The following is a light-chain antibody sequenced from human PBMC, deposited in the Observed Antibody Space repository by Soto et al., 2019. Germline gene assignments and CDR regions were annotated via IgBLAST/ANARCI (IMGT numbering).Light chain of an antibody. CDR2: AAS. Sequence: IPLIQTPSCLSGSVISRVAVTFRASQGLSSYLAWYQQKPGKAPKLLIYAASTLQTGVPSRFSGSESGTDFTLTISSLQPEDFATYYCQQVNNYPLTFGGGTKGDIK. CDR1: QGLSSY. CDR3: QQVNNYPLT. J-gene: IGKJ4*01. V-gene: IGKV1-9*01.